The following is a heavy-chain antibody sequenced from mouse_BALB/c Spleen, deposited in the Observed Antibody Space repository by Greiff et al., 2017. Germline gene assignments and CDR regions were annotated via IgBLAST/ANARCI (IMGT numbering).Heavy chain of an antibody. CDR3: GRGDGYFDV. CDR2: INPYNGDT. V-gene: IGHV1-37*01. J-gene: IGHJ1*01. Sequence: EVQLQQSGPELVKPGASVKISCKASGYSFTGYFMNVVKQSHGKSLEWIGRINPYNGDTFYNQKFKGKATLTVDKSSSTAHMELLSLTSEDSAVYYCGRGDGYFDVWGAGTTVTVSS. CDR1: GYSFTGYF.